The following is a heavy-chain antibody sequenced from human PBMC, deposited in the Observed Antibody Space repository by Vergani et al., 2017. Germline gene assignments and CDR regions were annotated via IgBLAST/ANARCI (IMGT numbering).Heavy chain of an antibody. CDR1: GFTFSNAW. V-gene: IGHV3-15*01. CDR2: IKSKTDGGTT. CDR3: TTDFGCSGGSCYLYYYYYMDV. J-gene: IGHJ6*03. Sequence: EVQLVESGGGLVKPGGSLRLSCAASGFTFSNAWMSWVRQAPGKGLEWVGRIKSKTDGGTTDYAAPVKGRFTISSDDSKNTLYLQMNSLKTEDTAVYYCTTDFGCSGGSCYLYYYYYMDVWGKGTTVTVSS. D-gene: IGHD2-15*01.